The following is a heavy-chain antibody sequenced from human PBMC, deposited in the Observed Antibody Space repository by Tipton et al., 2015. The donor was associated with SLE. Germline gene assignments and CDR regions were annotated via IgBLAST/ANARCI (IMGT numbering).Heavy chain of an antibody. CDR1: GYTFINYG. V-gene: IGHV1-18*01. CDR3: ARDIGDYGGSWFDP. CDR2: ISAYDGKT. Sequence: QLVQSGAEVKRPGASVKVSCRASGYTFINYGIIWVRQAPGQGLEWMGWISAYDGKTNYEQKVQDRVTLTTDTPTSTAYMELRSLRSDDTAVYYCARDIGDYGGSWFDPWGQGTLVTVSS. J-gene: IGHJ5*02. D-gene: IGHD3-16*01.